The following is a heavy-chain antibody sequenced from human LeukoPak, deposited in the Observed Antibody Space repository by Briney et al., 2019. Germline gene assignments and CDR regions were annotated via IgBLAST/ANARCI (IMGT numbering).Heavy chain of an antibody. CDR3: ARDRNLYCSSTSCSGEAAFDL. CDR1: GFTFSSYS. CDR2: ISSSSSYI. J-gene: IGHJ2*01. V-gene: IGHV3-21*01. Sequence: GGSLRLSCAASGFTFSSYSMNWVRQAPGKGLEWVSSISSSSSYIYYADSVKGRFTISRDNAKNSLYLQMNSLRAEDTAVYYCARDRNLYCSSTSCSGEAAFDLWGRGALVTVSS. D-gene: IGHD2-2*01.